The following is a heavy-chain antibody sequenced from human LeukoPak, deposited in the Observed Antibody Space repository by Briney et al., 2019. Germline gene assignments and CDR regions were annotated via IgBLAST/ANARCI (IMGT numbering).Heavy chain of an antibody. J-gene: IGHJ6*02. D-gene: IGHD2-2*01. CDR2: ISGSGGST. CDR3: ARGVPGREYYGMNV. CDR1: GFTFSSYA. Sequence: PGGSLRLSCAASGFTFSSYAMSWVRQAPGKGLEWVSAISGSGGSTYYADSVKGRFTISRDNSKNTLYLQMNSLRAEDTAVYYCARGVPGREYYGMNVWGQGTTVTVSS. V-gene: IGHV3-23*01.